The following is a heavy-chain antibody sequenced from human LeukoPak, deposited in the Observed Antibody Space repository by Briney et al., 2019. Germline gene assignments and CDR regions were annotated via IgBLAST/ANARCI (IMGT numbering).Heavy chain of an antibody. CDR3: SAYGRNSEYFVS. CDR2: VYYSGST. V-gene: IGHV4-59*01. CDR1: GGSITSTY. Sequence: PSETLSLTCTVSGGSITSTYWSWIWQPPGGGLEWIGYVYYSGSTSYNPSLQSRLTMSADASRNRLSLKLASVTAADTAVYYCSAYGRNSEYFVSWGQGTRVTVSS. D-gene: IGHD4-23*01. J-gene: IGHJ4*02.